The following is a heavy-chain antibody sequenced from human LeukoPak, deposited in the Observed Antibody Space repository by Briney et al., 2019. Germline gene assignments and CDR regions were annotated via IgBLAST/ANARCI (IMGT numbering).Heavy chain of an antibody. Sequence: ASVKVSCKASGYTFTSYYMHWVRQAPGQGLEWMGVITPSGGSTSYAQKFQGRVTMTRDTSTSTVYMELSRLRSDDTAVYYCARQTAAGHFDYWGQGTLVTVSS. CDR3: ARQTAAGHFDY. V-gene: IGHV1-46*01. CDR2: ITPSGGST. CDR1: GYTFTSYY. D-gene: IGHD6-13*01. J-gene: IGHJ4*02.